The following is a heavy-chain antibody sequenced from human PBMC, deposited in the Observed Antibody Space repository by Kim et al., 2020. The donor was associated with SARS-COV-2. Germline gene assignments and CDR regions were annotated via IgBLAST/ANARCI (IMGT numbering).Heavy chain of an antibody. V-gene: IGHV3-48*02. CDR2: TI. J-gene: IGHJ4*01. Sequence: TIAYADSVKGRFTISRDNDKNLLFLQMNSLRDEDTAMYYCASGYADYGAYWGRGTLVTVSS. CDR3: ASGYADYGAY. D-gene: IGHD4-17*01.